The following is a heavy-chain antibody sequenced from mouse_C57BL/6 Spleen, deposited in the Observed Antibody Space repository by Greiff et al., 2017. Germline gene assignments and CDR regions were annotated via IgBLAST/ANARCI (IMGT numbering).Heavy chain of an antibody. CDR3: TTGAYYDYPYYAMDY. CDR1: GFNIKDYY. D-gene: IGHD2-4*01. CDR2: IDPEDGDT. J-gene: IGHJ4*01. Sequence: EVKLMESGAELVRPGASVKLSCTASGFNIKDYYMHWVKQRPEQGLEWIGRIDPEDGDTEYAPKFQGKATMTADTSSNTAYLQLSSLTSEDTAVYYCTTGAYYDYPYYAMDYWGQGTSVTVSS. V-gene: IGHV14-1*01.